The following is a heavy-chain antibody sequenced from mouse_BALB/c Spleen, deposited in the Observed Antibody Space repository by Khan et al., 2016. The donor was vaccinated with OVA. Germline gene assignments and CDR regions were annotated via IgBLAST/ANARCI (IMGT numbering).Heavy chain of an antibody. Sequence: EVELVESGGDFVRPGGSLKLSCAASGFTFSTYGMSWVRQTPDKRLEWVATINTGGAYTYYPDTVKERFTISRDNAKNTLYLQLSSLKSEDTAIYYCARLAYYYNSEGFAYWGRGTLVTVSA. CDR1: GFTFSTYG. V-gene: IGHV5-6*01. J-gene: IGHJ3*01. D-gene: IGHD1-1*01. CDR2: INTGGAYT. CDR3: ARLAYYYNSEGFAY.